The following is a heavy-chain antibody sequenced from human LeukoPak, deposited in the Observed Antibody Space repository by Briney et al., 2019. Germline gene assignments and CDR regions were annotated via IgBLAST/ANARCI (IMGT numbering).Heavy chain of an antibody. J-gene: IGHJ4*02. CDR3: AKGSGWYV. V-gene: IGHV3-30-3*01. Sequence: GRSLRLSCAASGFTCSSYAMHWVRQAPGKGLEWVAVISYDGSNKYYADSVKGRFTISRDNSKNTLYLQMNSLRAEDTAVYYCAKGSGWYVWGQGTLVTVSS. CDR1: GFTCSSYA. D-gene: IGHD6-19*01. CDR2: ISYDGSNK.